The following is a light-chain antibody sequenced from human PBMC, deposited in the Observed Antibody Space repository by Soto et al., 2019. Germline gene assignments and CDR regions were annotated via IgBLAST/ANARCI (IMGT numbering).Light chain of an antibody. Sequence: QSVLTQPPSLSAAPGQKVTISCSGSSSNTGKNYVSWYQQLPGRAPKALIYENNKRPSGIPDRFSGSKSGTSATLGITGLQTGDEADYYCGTWDSSLSAYVFGTGTKVTVL. CDR3: GTWDSSLSAYV. CDR1: SSNTGKNY. V-gene: IGLV1-51*02. CDR2: ENN. J-gene: IGLJ1*01.